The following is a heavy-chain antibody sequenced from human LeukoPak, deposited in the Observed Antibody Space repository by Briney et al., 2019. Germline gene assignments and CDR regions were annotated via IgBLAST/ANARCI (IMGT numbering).Heavy chain of an antibody. Sequence: GGSLRLSCAASGFTFSSYSMNWVRQAPGKGLEWVSSISSSSYIYYADSVKGRFTISRDNAKNSLHLQMNSLRVEDTGIYYCVKVAKYYYGSETYYFFEHWGQGTPVTASS. CDR2: ISSSSYI. V-gene: IGHV3-21*01. CDR1: GFTFSSYS. D-gene: IGHD3-10*01. J-gene: IGHJ4*02. CDR3: VKVAKYYYGSETYYFFEH.